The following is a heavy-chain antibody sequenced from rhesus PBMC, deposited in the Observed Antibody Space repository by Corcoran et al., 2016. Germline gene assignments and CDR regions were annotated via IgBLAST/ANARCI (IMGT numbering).Heavy chain of an antibody. CDR3: ARVVQLGGFDF. D-gene: IGHD1-1*01. Sequence: QVQLQESGPGLVKPSETLSLTCAVSGVSISSYWWTWIRQLQGKGLEWIGEINGNSATTYYKSSIKSRVTFSKDASKNQFSLKLSSVTAADTAVYFCARVVQLGGFDFWGQGLRVTVSS. CDR1: GVSISSYW. CDR2: INGNSATT. J-gene: IGHJ3*01. V-gene: IGHV4-80*01.